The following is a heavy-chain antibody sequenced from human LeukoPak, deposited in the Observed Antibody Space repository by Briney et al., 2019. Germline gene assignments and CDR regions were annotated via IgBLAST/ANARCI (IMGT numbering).Heavy chain of an antibody. CDR3: ARDPGGSGYSFDS. CDR1: GFTFSNYG. V-gene: IGHV3-33*01. J-gene: IGHJ4*02. Sequence: PGGSLRLSCAASGFTFSNYGMHWVRQAPGKGLEWVALIWYDGSNKYYADSVKGRFTISRDNSKNTLYLQMNSLRAEDTAIYYCARDPGGSGYSFDSWGQGTLVTVSS. CDR2: IWYDGSNK. D-gene: IGHD6-19*01.